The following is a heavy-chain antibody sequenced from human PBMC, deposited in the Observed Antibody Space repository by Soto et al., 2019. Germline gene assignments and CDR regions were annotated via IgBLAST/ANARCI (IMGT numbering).Heavy chain of an antibody. CDR1: GYTFTGYY. V-gene: IGHV1-2*02. CDR3: ARDGALVVAFPFDP. Sequence: QVQLVQSGAEVKKPGASVKVSCKASGYTFTGYYMHWVRQAPGHGREWMGWINPNSGGTNYSQKFQGRVTMTRETSISTAYMELSGLRSDDTAVYYCARDGALVVAFPFDPWGQGTLVTVSS. D-gene: IGHD2-15*01. CDR2: INPNSGGT. J-gene: IGHJ5*02.